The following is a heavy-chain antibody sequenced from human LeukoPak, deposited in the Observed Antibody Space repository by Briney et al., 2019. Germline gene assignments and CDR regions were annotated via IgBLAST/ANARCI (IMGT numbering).Heavy chain of an antibody. V-gene: IGHV4-61*01. CDR3: ARHPFATPFDH. D-gene: IGHD2-15*01. Sequence: SETLSLTCAASGDSLNSGSFYWSWIRQPPGKGLEWLGYVFHTGDTNSNPSLKSRVTVSLDTSTSQVSLRLTSVTAADTAVYYCARHPFATPFDHWGRGILVTVSS. J-gene: IGHJ4*02. CDR2: VFHTGDT. CDR1: GDSLNSGSFY.